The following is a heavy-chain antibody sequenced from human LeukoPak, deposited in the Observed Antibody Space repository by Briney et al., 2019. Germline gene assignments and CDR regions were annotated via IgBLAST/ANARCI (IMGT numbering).Heavy chain of an antibody. CDR1: GYSFTTYW. J-gene: IGHJ4*02. CDR3: ARHRRKSIIGTVSSRGFDS. Sequence: GESLKISCQGSGYSFTTYWISWVRQMPGKGLEWMGIIYPADSDTTYSPSFQGQVTISADKSISTAYLQWSSLKASDTAMYYCARHRRKSIIGTVSSRGFDSWGQGTLVTVSS. V-gene: IGHV5-51*01. CDR2: IYPADSDT. D-gene: IGHD3-10*01.